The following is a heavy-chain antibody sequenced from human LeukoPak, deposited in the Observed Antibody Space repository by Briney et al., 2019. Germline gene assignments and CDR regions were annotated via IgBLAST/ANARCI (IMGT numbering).Heavy chain of an antibody. D-gene: IGHD4-17*01. CDR3: ARDAGDLYLYGMDV. V-gene: IGHV3-48*03. Sequence: GGSLRLSCAASGFTFSSYEMNWVRQAPGKGLEGVSYISSSGSTIYYADSVKGRFTISRDNAKNSLYLQMNSLRAEDTAVYYCARDAGDLYLYGMDVWGQGTTVTVSS. J-gene: IGHJ6*02. CDR1: GFTFSSYE. CDR2: ISSSGSTI.